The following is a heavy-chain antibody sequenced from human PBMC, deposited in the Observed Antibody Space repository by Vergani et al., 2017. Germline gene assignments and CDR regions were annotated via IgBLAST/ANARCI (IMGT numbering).Heavy chain of an antibody. CDR1: GFTFSDYY. J-gene: IGHJ3*02. CDR2: ISSSSSYT. Sequence: QVQLVESGGGLVKPGGSLRLSCAASGFTFSDYYMSWIRQAPGKGLEWVSYISSSSSYTNYADSVKGRFTNTRDNAKNSLYLQMNSLRAEDTAVYYCARHRRTTDAFDIWGQGTMVTVSS. V-gene: IGHV3-11*05. CDR3: ARHRRTTDAFDI. D-gene: IGHD1-14*01.